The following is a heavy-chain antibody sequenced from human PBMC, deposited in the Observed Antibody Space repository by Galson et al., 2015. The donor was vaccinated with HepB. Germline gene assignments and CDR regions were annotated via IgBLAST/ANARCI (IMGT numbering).Heavy chain of an antibody. CDR2: INTNTGNP. V-gene: IGHV7-4-1*02. J-gene: IGHJ3*02. Sequence: SVKVSCKASGYTFTSYAINWVRQAPGQGLEWMGWINTNTGNPTFAQGFIGRFAFSLDTSVSTAYLQITSLKAEDTAMYYCARVFGAAAGGGAFDIWGRGTMVTVSS. D-gene: IGHD6-13*01. CDR3: ARVFGAAAGGGAFDI. CDR1: GYTFTSYA.